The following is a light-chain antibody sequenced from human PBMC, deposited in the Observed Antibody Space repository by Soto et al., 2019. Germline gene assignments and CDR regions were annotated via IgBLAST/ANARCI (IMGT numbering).Light chain of an antibody. CDR2: TNS. V-gene: IGLV1-44*01. CDR3: AAWDDSLNGWV. J-gene: IGLJ3*02. CDR1: SSNIGGNT. Sequence: QSVLTQPPSASGTPGQRVTISCSGSSSNIGGNTLNWYQQLPGTAPKLLIYTNSQRPSGVPDRFSGSKSGTAASLAISGLQSEDEADYYCAAWDDSLNGWVFGGGTKVNVL.